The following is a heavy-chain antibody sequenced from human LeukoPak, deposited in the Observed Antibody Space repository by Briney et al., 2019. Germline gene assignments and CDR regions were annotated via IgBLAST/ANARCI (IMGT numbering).Heavy chain of an antibody. J-gene: IGHJ4*02. CDR2: IYYSGST. D-gene: IGHD4-17*01. Sequence: PSETLSLTCTVSGDSISSSSYYWGWIRQPPGKGLEWIGSIYYSGSTYYNPSLKSRVTISVDRSENQFSLKLSSVTAADTAVYYCARVGDYGDFLDYWGQGTLVTVSS. V-gene: IGHV4-39*07. CDR1: GDSISSSSYY. CDR3: ARVGDYGDFLDY.